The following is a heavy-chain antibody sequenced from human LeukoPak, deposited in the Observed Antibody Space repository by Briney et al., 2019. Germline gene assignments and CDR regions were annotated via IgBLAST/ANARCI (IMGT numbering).Heavy chain of an antibody. D-gene: IGHD3-10*02. CDR2: IIPIFGTA. Sequence: SVKVSCKASGGTFSSYAISWVRQAPGQGLEWMGGIIPIFGTANYAQKFQGRVTITADESTSTAYMELSSLRSEDTAVYYCASPATVRGWEYHYMDVWGKGTTVTVSS. J-gene: IGHJ6*03. CDR3: ASPATVRGWEYHYMDV. CDR1: GGTFSSYA. V-gene: IGHV1-69*13.